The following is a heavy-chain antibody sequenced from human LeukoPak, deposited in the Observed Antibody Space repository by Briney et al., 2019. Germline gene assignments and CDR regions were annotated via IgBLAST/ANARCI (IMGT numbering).Heavy chain of an antibody. J-gene: IGHJ4*02. CDR2: IYKSGST. V-gene: IGHV4-39*01. CDR3: ARLWGYSYGYLDY. D-gene: IGHD5-18*01. CDR1: GGSISSGGYY. Sequence: PSQTLSLTCTVSGGSISSGGYYWSWIRQHPGKGLEWIGSIYKSGSTYYNPSLKSRVTISVDTSKNQFSLKLSSVTAADTAVYYCARLWGYSYGYLDYWGQGTLVTVSS.